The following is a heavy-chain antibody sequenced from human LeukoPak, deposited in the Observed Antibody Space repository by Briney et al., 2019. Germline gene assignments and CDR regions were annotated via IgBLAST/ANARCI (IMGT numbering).Heavy chain of an antibody. V-gene: IGHV4-38-2*02. CDR1: GYSISSGYY. CDR3: ARDYYDSSGYPKPLDY. CDR2: IYHSGST. Sequence: KPSETLSLTCTVSGYSISSGYYWGWLRQPPGKGLEWIGSIYHSGSTYYNPSLKSRVTISVDTSKNQFSLKLSSVTAADTAVYYCARDYYDSSGYPKPLDYWGQGTLVTVSS. J-gene: IGHJ4*02. D-gene: IGHD3-22*01.